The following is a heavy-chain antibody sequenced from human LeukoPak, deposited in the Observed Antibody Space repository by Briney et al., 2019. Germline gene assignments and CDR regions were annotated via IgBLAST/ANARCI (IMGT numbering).Heavy chain of an antibody. CDR2: ISWNSGSI. Sequence: GGSLRLSCAASGFTFDDYAMHWVRQAPAKGLGWVSGISWNSGSIGYADSVKGRFTISRDNAKNSLYLQMNSLRAEDTALYYCAKDIVSTSSNWFDPWGQGTLVTVSS. CDR3: AKDIVSTSSNWFDP. D-gene: IGHD2-2*01. V-gene: IGHV3-9*01. J-gene: IGHJ5*02. CDR1: GFTFDDYA.